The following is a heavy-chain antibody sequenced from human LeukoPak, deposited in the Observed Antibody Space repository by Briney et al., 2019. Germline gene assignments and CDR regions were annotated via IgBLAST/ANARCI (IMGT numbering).Heavy chain of an antibody. Sequence: GRSLRLSCAASGFTFSSYGMHWVRHAPGKGLEWVAVISYDGSNKYYADSVKGRFTISRDNSKNTLYLQMNSLRAEDTAVYYCAKDLGPPNYYYYYAMDFWGQGTTVTVSS. D-gene: IGHD3/OR15-3a*01. J-gene: IGHJ6*02. V-gene: IGHV3-30*18. CDR2: ISYDGSNK. CDR3: AKDLGPPNYYYYYAMDF. CDR1: GFTFSSYG.